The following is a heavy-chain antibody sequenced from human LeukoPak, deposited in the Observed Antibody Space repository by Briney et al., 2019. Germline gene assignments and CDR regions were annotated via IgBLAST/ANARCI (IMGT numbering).Heavy chain of an antibody. D-gene: IGHD1-14*01. CDR1: GGSISSGSYY. Sequence: EPSETLSLTCTVSGGSISSGSYYWTWIRQPAGKGLEWIGRIYTSGSTNYNPSLKSRVTISADTSKNQFSLKLSSVTAADTAVYYCARDSPTNYFDYWGQGTLVTVSS. CDR2: IYTSGST. CDR3: ARDSPTNYFDY. J-gene: IGHJ4*02. V-gene: IGHV4-61*02.